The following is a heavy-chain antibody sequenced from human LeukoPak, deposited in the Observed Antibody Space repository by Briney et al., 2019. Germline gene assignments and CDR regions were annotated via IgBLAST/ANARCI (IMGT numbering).Heavy chain of an antibody. CDR3: ARHVPLPATFDY. D-gene: IGHD2-2*01. Sequence: SETLSLTCTVSGGSISSSSYYWGWIRQPPGKGLEWIGSIYYSGSTYYNPSLTRRVTISVDTSKNQFSLKLSSVTAADTAVYYCARHVPLPATFDYWGQGTLVTVSS. CDR1: GGSISSSSYY. CDR2: IYYSGST. J-gene: IGHJ4*02. V-gene: IGHV4-39*01.